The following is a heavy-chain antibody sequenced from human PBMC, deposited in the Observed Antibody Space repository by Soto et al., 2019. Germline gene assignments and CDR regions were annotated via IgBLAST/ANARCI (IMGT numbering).Heavy chain of an antibody. CDR1: GFTLSSYS. V-gene: IGHV3-21*01. J-gene: IGHJ4*02. Sequence: EVQLVESGGGLVKPGGSLRLSCAASGFTLSSYSMNWVRQAPGKGLEWVSPISESSNDIYYADSVKGRFTISRDNAKNSLYLQMNSLRAEDTAVYYCAREGQQQDFDYWGQGTLVTVSS. CDR3: AREGQQQDFDY. D-gene: IGHD6-13*01. CDR2: ISESSNDI.